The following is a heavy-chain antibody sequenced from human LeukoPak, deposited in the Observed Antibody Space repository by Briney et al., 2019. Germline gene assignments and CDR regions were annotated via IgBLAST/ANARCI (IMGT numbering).Heavy chain of an antibody. D-gene: IGHD1-1*01. CDR1: GFTFSSYV. J-gene: IGHJ5*02. CDR3: ARLGLEVGGPNWFDP. Sequence: GGSLRLSCAASGFTFSSYVMGWVRQAPGKGLEWVAHIKRDGSQKYYLDSVKGRFTISRDNAKNSLYLQMNSLRVEDTAVYYCARLGLEVGGPNWFDPWGQGTLVTVSS. CDR2: IKRDGSQK. V-gene: IGHV3-7*01.